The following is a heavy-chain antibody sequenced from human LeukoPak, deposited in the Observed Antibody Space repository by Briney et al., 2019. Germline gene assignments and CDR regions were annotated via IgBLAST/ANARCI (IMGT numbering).Heavy chain of an antibody. CDR1: GFTVSSYA. Sequence: GGSLRLSCAASGFTVSSYAMTWVRQAPGRGLEWVSASGTSGDTYYADSVRGRFTISRDNAKNMVYLQMSSLRAEDTALYYCAQKRPGTYPFDYWGQGTLVTVSS. V-gene: IGHV3-23*01. D-gene: IGHD6-13*01. CDR2: SGTSGDT. CDR3: AQKRPGTYPFDY. J-gene: IGHJ4*02.